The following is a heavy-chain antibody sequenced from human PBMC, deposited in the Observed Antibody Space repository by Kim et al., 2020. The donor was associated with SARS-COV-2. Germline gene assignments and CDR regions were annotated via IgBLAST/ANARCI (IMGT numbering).Heavy chain of an antibody. CDR3: ARDQVPAADYYYYYGMDV. D-gene: IGHD2-2*01. CDR1: GFTFSDYY. V-gene: IGHV3-11*05. Sequence: GGSLRLSCAASGFTFSDYYMSWIRQAPGKGLEWVSYISSSSSYTNYADSVKGRFTISRDNAKNSLYLQMNSLRAEDTAVYYCARDQVPAADYYYYYGMDVGGRGPTVTVSS. J-gene: IGHJ6*02. CDR2: ISSSSSYT.